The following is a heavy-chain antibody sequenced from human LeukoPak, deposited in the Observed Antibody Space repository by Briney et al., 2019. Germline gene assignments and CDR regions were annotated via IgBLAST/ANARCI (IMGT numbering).Heavy chain of an antibody. CDR1: GFTFSSYS. V-gene: IGHV3-21*01. CDR2: ISSSSSYI. Sequence: GGYLRLSCAASGFTFSSYSMNWVRQAPGKGLEWVSSISSSSSYIYYADSVKGRFTISRDNAKNSLYLQMNSLRAEDTAVYYCARAWSSWADYMDVWGKGTTVTVSS. D-gene: IGHD6-6*01. J-gene: IGHJ6*03. CDR3: ARAWSSWADYMDV.